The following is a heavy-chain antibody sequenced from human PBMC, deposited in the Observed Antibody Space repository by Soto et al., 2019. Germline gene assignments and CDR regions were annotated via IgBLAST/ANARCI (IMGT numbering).Heavy chain of an antibody. CDR2: ISGISTYI. CDR3: ARDWHGDYGFDY. J-gene: IGHJ4*02. V-gene: IGHV3-21*01. D-gene: IGHD4-17*01. Sequence: EVQLVESGGGLVKPGGSLRLSCAASGFIFSSYSMKWVRQAPGKGLEWVSSISGISTYIYYADSVMGRFTISRDNAKNSLYLQMNSLRAEDTAVYYCARDWHGDYGFDYWGQGTLVTVSS. CDR1: GFIFSSYS.